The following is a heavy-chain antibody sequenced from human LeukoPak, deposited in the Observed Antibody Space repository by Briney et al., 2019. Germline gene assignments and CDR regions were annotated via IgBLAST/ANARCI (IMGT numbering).Heavy chain of an antibody. D-gene: IGHD1-7*01. J-gene: IGHJ4*02. V-gene: IGHV4-59*11. Sequence: SETLSLTCTVSGGSISSHYWSWIRQPPGKGLEWIGYIYYSGSTNYNPSLKSRVTISVDTSKNQFSLKLSSVTAADTAVYYCARALYNWNSYFGYWGQGTLVTVSS. CDR1: GGSISSHY. CDR2: IYYSGST. CDR3: ARALYNWNSYFGY.